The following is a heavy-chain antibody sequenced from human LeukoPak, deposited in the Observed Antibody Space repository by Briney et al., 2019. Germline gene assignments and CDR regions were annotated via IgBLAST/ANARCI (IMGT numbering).Heavy chain of an antibody. Sequence: SETLSLTCTVSGGSISSSSYNWGWIRQPPGKGLEWIGGIYYSGSTYYNPSLKSRVTISVDTSKNQFSLKLSSVTAADTAVYYCARPSTKYSSSSGYFQHWGQGTLVTVSS. V-gene: IGHV4-39*01. CDR2: IYYSGST. D-gene: IGHD6-6*01. CDR1: GGSISSSSYN. J-gene: IGHJ1*01. CDR3: ARPSTKYSSSSGYFQH.